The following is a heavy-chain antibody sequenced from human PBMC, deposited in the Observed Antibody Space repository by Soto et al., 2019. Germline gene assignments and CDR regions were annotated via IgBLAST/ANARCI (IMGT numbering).Heavy chain of an antibody. CDR3: ARGPWNDDMGHFDP. V-gene: IGHV4-30-2*01. D-gene: IGHD1-1*01. CDR1: GGSISSGGYS. J-gene: IGHJ5*02. Sequence: PSETLSLTCALSGGSISSGGYSWSWIRQPPGKGLEWIGYIYHRGSTYYNPSLKSRVTISVDRSKNQFSLKLSSVTAADTAVYYCARGPWNDDMGHFDPWGQGTLVTVS. CDR2: IYHRGST.